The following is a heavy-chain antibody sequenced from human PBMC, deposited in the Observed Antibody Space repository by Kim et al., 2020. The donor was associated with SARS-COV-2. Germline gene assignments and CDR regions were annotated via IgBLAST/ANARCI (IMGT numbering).Heavy chain of an antibody. D-gene: IGHD1-26*01. CDR2: GSN. Sequence: GSNNHNPTLTSRVTISVDTSNNQVSLTLSSVTAADTAVYYCARGRWELPYWGQGTLVTVSS. CDR3: ARGRWELPY. V-gene: IGHV4-59*09. J-gene: IGHJ4*02.